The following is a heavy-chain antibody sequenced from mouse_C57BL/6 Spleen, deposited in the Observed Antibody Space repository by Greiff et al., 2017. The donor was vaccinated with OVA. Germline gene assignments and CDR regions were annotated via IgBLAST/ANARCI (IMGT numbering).Heavy chain of an antibody. CDR2: ISDGGSYT. D-gene: IGHD1-1*01. CDR1: GFTFSSYA. Sequence: EVKLVESGGGLVKPGGSLKLSCAASGFTFSSYAMSWVRQTPEKRLEWVATISDGGSYTYYPDNVKGRFTISRDNAKNNLYLQMSHLKSEDTAMYYCARVLYGSSLAWFAYWGQGTLVTVSA. V-gene: IGHV5-4*03. CDR3: ARVLYGSSLAWFAY. J-gene: IGHJ3*01.